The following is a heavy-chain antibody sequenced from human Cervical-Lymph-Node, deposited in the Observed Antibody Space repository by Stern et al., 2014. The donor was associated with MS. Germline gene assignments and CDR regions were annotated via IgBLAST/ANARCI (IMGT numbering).Heavy chain of an antibody. J-gene: IGHJ6*02. CDR2: IYSSDSS. CDR3: ARAAADTVVIPADFGMDV. D-gene: IGHD2-2*01. V-gene: IGHV4-31*03. Sequence: QVQLVESGPGLVKPSQTLSLTCTVSGGSISSGGYYWNWIRQHPRKGLEWIGDIYSSDSSYYNPSLKSRVTISVDTSKNQFSLKLSSVSAADTAVYYCARAAADTVVIPADFGMDVWGQGTTVTVSS. CDR1: GGSISSGGYY.